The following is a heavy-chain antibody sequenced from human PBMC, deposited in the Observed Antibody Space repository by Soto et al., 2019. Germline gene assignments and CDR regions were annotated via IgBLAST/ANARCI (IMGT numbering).Heavy chain of an antibody. D-gene: IGHD4-17*01. V-gene: IGHV1-3*01. J-gene: IGHJ4*02. CDR3: ARDATVTTGLNFDY. Sequence: GASVKVSCKASGYTFTSYAMHWVRQAPGQRLEWMGWINAGNGNTKYSQKFQGRVTITRDTSASTAYMELSSLRSGDTAVYYCARDATVTTGLNFDYWGQGTLVTVSS. CDR1: GYTFTSYA. CDR2: INAGNGNT.